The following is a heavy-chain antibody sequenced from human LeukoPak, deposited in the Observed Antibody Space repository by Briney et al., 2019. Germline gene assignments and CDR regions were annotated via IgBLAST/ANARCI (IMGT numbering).Heavy chain of an antibody. J-gene: IGHJ6*03. CDR1: GGSISSYY. V-gene: IGHV4-4*07. CDR2: IYTSGST. CDR3: ARGQGYYYYYYMDV. Sequence: SETLSLTCTVSGGSISSYYWSWIRHPAGKGLEWIGRIYTSGSTNYNPSLKSRVTISVDTSKNQFSLKLSSVTAADTAVYYCARGQGYYYYYYMDVWGKGTTVTVSS.